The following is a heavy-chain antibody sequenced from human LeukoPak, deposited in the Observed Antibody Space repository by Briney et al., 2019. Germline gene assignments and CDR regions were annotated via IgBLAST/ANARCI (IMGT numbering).Heavy chain of an antibody. CDR3: ARVGCSSTSCYHDAFDI. CDR2: IYPGDSDT. J-gene: IGHJ3*02. Sequence: GESLKISCKGSGYSFTSYWIGWVRQMPGKGLEWMGIIYPGDSDTRYSPSFQGQVTISADKSISTAYLQWSSLKASDTAMYYCARVGCSSTSCYHDAFDIWGQGTMVTVSS. D-gene: IGHD2-2*01. CDR1: GYSFTSYW. V-gene: IGHV5-51*01.